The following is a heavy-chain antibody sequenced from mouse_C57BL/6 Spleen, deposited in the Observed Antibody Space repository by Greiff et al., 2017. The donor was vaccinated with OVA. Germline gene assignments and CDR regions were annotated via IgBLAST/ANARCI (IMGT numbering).Heavy chain of an antibody. V-gene: IGHV5-4*01. CDR2: ISDGGSYT. Sequence: DVKLVESGGGLVKPGGSLKLSCAASGFTFSSYAMSWVRQTPEKRLEWVATISDGGSYTYYPDNVKGRFTISRDNAKNNLYLQMSHLKSEDTAMYYCARDREIYDGYYGMFAYWGQGTLVTVSA. CDR3: ARDREIYDGYYGMFAY. D-gene: IGHD2-3*01. CDR1: GFTFSSYA. J-gene: IGHJ3*01.